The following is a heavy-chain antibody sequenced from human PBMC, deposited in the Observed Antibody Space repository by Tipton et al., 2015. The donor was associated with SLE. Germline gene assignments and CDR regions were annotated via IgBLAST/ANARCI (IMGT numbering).Heavy chain of an antibody. CDR1: GGSFSGYY. D-gene: IGHD2-15*01. J-gene: IGHJ4*02. V-gene: IGHV4-34*01. CDR2: INHSGGT. CDR3: ARVDIVVVVVDY. Sequence: LRLSCAVYGGSFSGYYWSWIRQPPGKGLEWIGEINHSGGTNYNPSLKSRVTISVDTSKNQFSPKLSSVTAADTAVYYCARVDIVVVVVDYWGQGTLVTVSS.